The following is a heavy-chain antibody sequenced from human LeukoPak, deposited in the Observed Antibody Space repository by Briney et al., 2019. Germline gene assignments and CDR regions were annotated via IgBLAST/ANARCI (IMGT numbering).Heavy chain of an antibody. CDR3: ARDFDIVATSPFDY. CDR1: GYTFTSYG. Sequence: ASVKVSCKASGYTFTSYGISWVRQAPGQGLEWMGWISEYNGNTNYAQKLQGRVTMTTDTSTSTAYMELRSLRSHDTAVYYCARDFDIVATSPFDYWGQGTLVTVSS. D-gene: IGHD5-12*01. V-gene: IGHV1-18*01. CDR2: ISEYNGNT. J-gene: IGHJ4*02.